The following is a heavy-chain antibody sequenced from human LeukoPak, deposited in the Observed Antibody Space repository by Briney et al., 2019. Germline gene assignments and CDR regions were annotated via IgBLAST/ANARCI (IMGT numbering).Heavy chain of an antibody. J-gene: IGHJ4*02. CDR3: AREGGPYRPLDY. V-gene: IGHV4-34*01. CDR1: GGSFSGYY. Sequence: SETLSLTCAVYGGSFSGYYRSWIRQPPGKGLEWIGEINHSGSTNYNPSLKSRVTISVDTSKNQFSLKLSSVTAADTAVYYCAREGGPYRPLDYSGQGTLVTVAS. CDR2: INHSGST.